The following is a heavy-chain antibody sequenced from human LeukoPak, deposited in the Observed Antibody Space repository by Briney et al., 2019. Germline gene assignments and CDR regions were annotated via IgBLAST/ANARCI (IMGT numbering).Heavy chain of an antibody. CDR2: ISSRSSYI. CDR1: GFTFSSYN. V-gene: IGHV3-21*01. D-gene: IGHD3-3*01. CDR3: ANGVNYFDY. Sequence: GGSLRLSCAASGFTFSSYNMKWVRQAPGKGLEWVSSISSRSSYIFYEDSVKGRFTISRDNAKKSLYLQMNSLRAEDTAVYYCANGVNYFDYWGQGTLVTVSS. J-gene: IGHJ4*02.